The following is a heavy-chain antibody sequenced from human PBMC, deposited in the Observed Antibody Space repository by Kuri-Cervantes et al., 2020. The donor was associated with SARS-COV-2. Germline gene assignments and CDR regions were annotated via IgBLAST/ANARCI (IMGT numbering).Heavy chain of an antibody. CDR3: AKDGGPDYGDYVYFDY. Sequence: GESLKISCAASGFTFSSYAMSWVRQAPGKGLEWVSAISGSGGSTYYADSVKGRFTISRDNSKNTLYLQMNSLRAEDTAVYYCAKDGGPDYGDYVYFDYWGQGTLVTVSS. CDR2: ISGSGGST. D-gene: IGHD4-17*01. V-gene: IGHV3-23*01. J-gene: IGHJ4*02. CDR1: GFTFSSYA.